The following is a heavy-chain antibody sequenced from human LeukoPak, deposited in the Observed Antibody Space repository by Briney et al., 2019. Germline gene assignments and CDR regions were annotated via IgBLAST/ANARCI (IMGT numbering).Heavy chain of an antibody. CDR3: ARDQGIAAAGTHDAFDI. CDR2: INPSGGST. CDR1: GYTFTSYY. V-gene: IGHV1-46*01. Sequence: RASVKVSCKASGYTFTSYYMHWVRPAPGQGLEWMGIINPSGGSTSYAQKFQGRVTMTRDTSTSTVYMELSSLRSEDTAVYYCARDQGIAAAGTHDAFDIWGQGTMVTVSS. J-gene: IGHJ3*02. D-gene: IGHD6-13*01.